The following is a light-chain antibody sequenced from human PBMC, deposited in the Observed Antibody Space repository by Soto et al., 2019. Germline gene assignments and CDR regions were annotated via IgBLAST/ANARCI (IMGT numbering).Light chain of an antibody. V-gene: IGKV1-5*03. CDR3: QQYNTYPLT. J-gene: IGKJ4*01. Sequence: DIQMTQSPSTLSASVGDRVTITCRASQSISTWLAWYQQKPGKAPKLLIYKAPNLEDGVPSRFSGSGSGTEFTITISSLQPDDFATYYCQQYNTYPLTFGGGTTVEIK. CDR1: QSISTW. CDR2: KAP.